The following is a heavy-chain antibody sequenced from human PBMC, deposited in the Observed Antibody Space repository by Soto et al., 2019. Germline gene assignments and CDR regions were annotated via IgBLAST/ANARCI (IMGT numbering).Heavy chain of an antibody. Sequence: GGSLRLSCAASGFTFSNYAMHWVRQAPGKGLEWVAVISYDGSNKYYADSVKGRFTISRDNSKNTLYLQMNSLRAEDTAVYYCAKEPNSSGYDYRGQGTLVTVSS. D-gene: IGHD6-19*01. V-gene: IGHV3-30*04. J-gene: IGHJ4*02. CDR3: AKEPNSSGYDY. CDR1: GFTFSNYA. CDR2: ISYDGSNK.